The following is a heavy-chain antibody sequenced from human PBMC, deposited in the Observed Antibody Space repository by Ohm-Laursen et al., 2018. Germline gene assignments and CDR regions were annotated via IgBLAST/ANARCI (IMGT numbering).Heavy chain of an antibody. D-gene: IGHD3-16*02. J-gene: IGHJ3*02. Sequence: GSSVKVSCKASGYTFTSYYMHWVRQAPGQGLEWMGIINPSGGSTSYAQKFQGRVTMTRDTSTSTVYMELSSLRSEDTAVYYCARGAFGGVIVGVNDAFDIWGQGTMVTVSS. CDR3: ARGAFGGVIVGVNDAFDI. CDR2: INPSGGST. V-gene: IGHV1-46*01. CDR1: GYTFTSYY.